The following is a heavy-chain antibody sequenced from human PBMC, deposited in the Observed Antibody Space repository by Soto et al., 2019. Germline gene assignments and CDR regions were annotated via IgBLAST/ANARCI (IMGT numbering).Heavy chain of an antibody. V-gene: IGHV1-8*01. CDR3: ARKGMVRGVSRTKYYYGMDV. CDR1: GYTFTSYD. CDR2: MNPNSGNT. J-gene: IGHJ6*02. D-gene: IGHD3-10*01. Sequence: QVPLVQSGAEVKKPGASVKVSCKASGYTFTSYDINWVRQATGQGLEWMGWMNPNSGNTGYAQKFQGRVTMTRNTSISTAYMELSSLRSEDTAVYYCARKGMVRGVSRTKYYYGMDVWGQGTTVTVSS.